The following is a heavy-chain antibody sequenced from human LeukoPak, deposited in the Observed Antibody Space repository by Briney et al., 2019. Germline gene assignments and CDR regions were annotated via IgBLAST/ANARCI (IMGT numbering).Heavy chain of an antibody. D-gene: IGHD5-18*01. CDR3: ARGGYSYGFDY. CDR2: IYYSGST. Sequence: SETLSLTCTVSGGSISSYYWSWIRQPPGKGLEWIGYIYYSGSTNYNPSLKSRVTISVDTSKNQFSLKLSSVAAADTAVYYCARGGYSYGFDYWGQGTLVTVSS. CDR1: GGSISSYY. V-gene: IGHV4-59*01. J-gene: IGHJ4*02.